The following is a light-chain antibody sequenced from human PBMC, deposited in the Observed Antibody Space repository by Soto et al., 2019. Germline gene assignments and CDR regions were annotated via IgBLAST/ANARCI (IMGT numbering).Light chain of an antibody. CDR3: CSYAGSSTGV. Sequence: QSALTQPDSVSGSPGQSITISCTGTSSDVGSYNLVSWYQQHPGKAPKLMIYEGSKRPSGVSNRFSGSKSGNTASLTISGLQAEDEADYYCCSYAGSSTGVFGGGTKLTVL. CDR2: EGS. J-gene: IGLJ3*02. V-gene: IGLV2-23*01. CDR1: SSDVGSYNL.